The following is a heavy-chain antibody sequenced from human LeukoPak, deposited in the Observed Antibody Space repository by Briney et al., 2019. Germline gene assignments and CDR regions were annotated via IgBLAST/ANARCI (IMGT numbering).Heavy chain of an antibody. V-gene: IGHV3-21*01. Sequence: GGSLRLSCGASGFTLCSYTMIWVPQAPGKGLEWVSSISSGSNSIYYADSVKGRFTISRDNAKKSLYMQKNTLRAEDTSVYYCATEGRSTTPGYWGQGTLVTVSS. J-gene: IGHJ4*02. D-gene: IGHD2-2*01. CDR1: GFTLCSYT. CDR2: ISSGSNSI. CDR3: ATEGRSTTPGY.